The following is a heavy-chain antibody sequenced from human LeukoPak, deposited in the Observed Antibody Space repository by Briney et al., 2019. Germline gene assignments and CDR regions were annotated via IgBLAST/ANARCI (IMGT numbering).Heavy chain of an antibody. Sequence: SETLSLTCTVSDGSISSSSYYWGWICQPPGKGLEWIGSIHHSGTTYYNPSLKSRVTISVDTSKNQFSLKLSSVTAADTAVYYCARTTITMVRGVILEAFDIWGQGTMVTVSS. CDR2: IHHSGTT. CDR3: ARTTITMVRGVILEAFDI. D-gene: IGHD3-10*01. V-gene: IGHV4-39*07. J-gene: IGHJ3*02. CDR1: DGSISSSSYY.